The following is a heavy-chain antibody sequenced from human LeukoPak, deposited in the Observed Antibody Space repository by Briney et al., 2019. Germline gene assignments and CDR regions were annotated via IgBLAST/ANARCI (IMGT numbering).Heavy chain of an antibody. V-gene: IGHV3-21*01. Sequence: GGSLRLSCAASEFTFTNYAMSWVRQAPGKGLEWVSSISSSSSYIYYADSVKGRFTISRDNDKNSLYLQMNSLRAEDTAVYYCAREGGDWGQGTLVTVSS. CDR3: AREGGD. CDR1: EFTFTNYA. CDR2: ISSSSSYI. D-gene: IGHD2-15*01. J-gene: IGHJ4*02.